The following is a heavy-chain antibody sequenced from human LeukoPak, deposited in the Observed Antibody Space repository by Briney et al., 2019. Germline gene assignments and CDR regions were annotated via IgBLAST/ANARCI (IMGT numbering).Heavy chain of an antibody. CDR1: GGSISSGSYY. CDR3: ARGIGSRGFWY. J-gene: IGHJ4*02. CDR2: IYTSGST. D-gene: IGHD3-3*01. V-gene: IGHV4-61*02. Sequence: SQTLSLTCTVSGGSISSGSYYWSWIRQPAGKGLEWIGRIYTSGSTNYNPSLKSRVTISVDTSKNQFSLKLSSVTAADTAVYYRARGIGSRGFWYWGQGTLVTVSS.